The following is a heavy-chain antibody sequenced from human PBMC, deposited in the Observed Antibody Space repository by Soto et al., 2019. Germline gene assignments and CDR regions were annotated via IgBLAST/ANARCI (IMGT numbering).Heavy chain of an antibody. CDR2: IYYSGST. CDR3: ASRHSSPYFDY. J-gene: IGHJ4*02. V-gene: IGHV4-30-4*01. CDR1: GGSISCGDYY. D-gene: IGHD6-13*01. Sequence: PSETLSLTCTVSGGSISCGDYYWSWIRQPPGKGLEWIGSIYYSGSTYYNPSLKSRVTISVDTSKNQFSLKLNSVTAADTAVYYCASRHSSPYFDYWGQGTLVTSPQ.